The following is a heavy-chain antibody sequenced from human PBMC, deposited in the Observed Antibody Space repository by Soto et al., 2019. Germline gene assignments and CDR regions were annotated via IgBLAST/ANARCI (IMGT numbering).Heavy chain of an antibody. J-gene: IGHJ4*02. CDR2: ISSSGGAM. CDR3: ARDTHSSSADSEY. D-gene: IGHD6-6*01. CDR1: GFRFSDHY. V-gene: IGHV3-11*04. Sequence: GWSLRLSCAASGFRFSDHYMDWVRQAPGKGLEWVSYISSSGGAMHYADSVRGRFTISRDNAKNSFYLQMNSLRDEDTAVYYCARDTHSSSADSEYCGLGT.